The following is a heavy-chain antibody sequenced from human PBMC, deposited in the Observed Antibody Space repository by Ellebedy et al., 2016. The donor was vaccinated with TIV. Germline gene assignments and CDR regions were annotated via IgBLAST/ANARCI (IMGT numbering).Heavy chain of an antibody. Sequence: MPSETLSLTCAVYGGSFSGFYWSWIRQPPGKGLEWIGEINNSGSTNYTPSLKSRVTISVDTSKNQFSLKLSFVTVADTAVYYCAIYGSGSHNLDAFDIWGQGTMVTVSS. V-gene: IGHV4-34*01. D-gene: IGHD3-10*01. J-gene: IGHJ3*02. CDR1: GGSFSGFY. CDR3: AIYGSGSHNLDAFDI. CDR2: INNSGST.